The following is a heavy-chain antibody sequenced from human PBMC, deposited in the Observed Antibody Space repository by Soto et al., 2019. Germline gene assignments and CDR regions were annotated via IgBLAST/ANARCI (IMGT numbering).Heavy chain of an antibody. J-gene: IGHJ4*02. D-gene: IGHD6-13*01. CDR3: TRNLAAAGGWGGSYFDY. Sequence: GGSLRLSCAASGFTFSNAWMSWVRQAPGKGLEWVGRIKSKTDGGTTDYAAPVKGRFTISRDDSKNTLYLQMNSLKTEDTAVYYCTRNLAAAGGWGGSYFDYWGQGTLVTVSS. V-gene: IGHV3-15*01. CDR1: GFTFSNAW. CDR2: IKSKTDGGTT.